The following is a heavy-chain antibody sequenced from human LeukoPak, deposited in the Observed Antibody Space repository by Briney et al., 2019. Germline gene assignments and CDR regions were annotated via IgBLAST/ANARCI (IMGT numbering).Heavy chain of an antibody. V-gene: IGHV1-46*01. CDR1: GYTFTSYY. CDR2: INPSGGST. J-gene: IGHJ4*02. CDR3: ARDPGGYDILTGNYPDY. D-gene: IGHD3-9*01. Sequence: ASVKVSCKASGYTFTSYYMHWVRQAPGQGLEWMGIINPSGGSTSYAQKFQGRVTMTRDTSTSTVYMELSSLRSEDTAVYYCARDPGGYDILTGNYPDYWGQGTLVTVSS.